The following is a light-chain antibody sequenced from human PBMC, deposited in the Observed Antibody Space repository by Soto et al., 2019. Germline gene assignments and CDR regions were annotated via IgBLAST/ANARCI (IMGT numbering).Light chain of an antibody. V-gene: IGLV4-69*01. CDR3: QTWGTGIRV. CDR2: VNSDGSH. J-gene: IGLJ2*01. Sequence: QAVVTQSPSASASLGASVTLTCTLSSGHRNYAIAWHQQQPEKGPRYLMTVNSDGSHNKGDGITDRFSGASSGAERYLTISRLQSEDEAYYYCQTWGTGIRVFGGGTTLTVL. CDR1: SGHRNYA.